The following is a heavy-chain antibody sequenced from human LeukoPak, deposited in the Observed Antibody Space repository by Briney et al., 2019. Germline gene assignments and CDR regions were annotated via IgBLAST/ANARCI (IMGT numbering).Heavy chain of an antibody. V-gene: IGHV3-30*02. CDR2: IRNDGTNK. CDR1: GFTFSDHY. J-gene: IGHJ4*02. D-gene: IGHD3-10*01. Sequence: GGSLRLSCAASGFTFSDHYMDWVRQAPGKGLVWVAFIRNDGTNKYYADSVKGRFTISRDNSKNTLYLQMNSLRPEDTAVYYCAKDYYTSGQQWHPFDYWGQGTLVTVSS. CDR3: AKDYYTSGQQWHPFDY.